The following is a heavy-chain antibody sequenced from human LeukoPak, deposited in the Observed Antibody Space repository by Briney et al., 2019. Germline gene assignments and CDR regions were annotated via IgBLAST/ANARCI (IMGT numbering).Heavy chain of an antibody. Sequence: SETLSLTCTVSGGSMSSYYWSWLRQPPGKGLEWLGYIYYSGSTNYNPSLKSRVTISVDTSKNQFSLKLSSVTAADTAVYYCARGARYSGYEGPYFDYWAKDPWSPSPQ. CDR3: ARGARYSGYEGPYFDY. V-gene: IGHV4-59*01. CDR2: IYYSGST. CDR1: GGSMSSYY. D-gene: IGHD5-12*01. J-gene: IGHJ4*01.